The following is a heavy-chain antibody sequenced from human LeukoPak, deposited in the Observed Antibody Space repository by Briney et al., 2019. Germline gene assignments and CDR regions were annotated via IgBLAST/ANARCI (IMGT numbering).Heavy chain of an antibody. Sequence: RGSLRLSCAASGFTFSSHSMNWVRQAPGKGLEWVSSISGSSSSIYYADSVKGRFTISRDNAKNSLYLQMNSLRADDTAVYYCATPPSTVPRGKFDYWGHGTLVTVSS. CDR2: ISGSSSSI. CDR3: ATPPSTVPRGKFDY. D-gene: IGHD4-17*01. CDR1: GFTFSSHS. J-gene: IGHJ4*01. V-gene: IGHV3-21*06.